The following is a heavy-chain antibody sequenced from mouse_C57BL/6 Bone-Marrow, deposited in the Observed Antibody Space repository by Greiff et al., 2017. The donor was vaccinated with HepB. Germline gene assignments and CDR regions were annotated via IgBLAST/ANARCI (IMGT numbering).Heavy chain of an antibody. CDR2: IDPEDGET. D-gene: IGHD6-1*01. Sequence: EVQLQQPGAELVKPGASVKLSCKASGYTFTSYWMHWVKQRPGRGLEWIGRIDPEDGETKYAPKFQGKATITADTSSNTAYLQLSSLTSEDTAVYYCASSPWFAYWGQGTLVTVSA. V-gene: IGHV14-2*01. CDR3: ASSPWFAY. J-gene: IGHJ3*01. CDR1: GYTFTSYW.